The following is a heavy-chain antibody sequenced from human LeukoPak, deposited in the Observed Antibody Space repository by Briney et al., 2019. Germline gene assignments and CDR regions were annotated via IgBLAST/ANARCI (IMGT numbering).Heavy chain of an antibody. CDR1: GFTFTRYW. V-gene: IGHV3-7*05. CDR2: IKYEGSEK. Sequence: GGSLRLSCAASGFTFTRYWMSWVRQAPGKGLEWVANIKYEGSEKYYVDSVKGRFTISRDNAKNSLYLQMNSLRGEDTAVYYCARGKAGAFEIWGQGTMVTVSS. D-gene: IGHD3-10*01. J-gene: IGHJ3*02. CDR3: ARGKAGAFEI.